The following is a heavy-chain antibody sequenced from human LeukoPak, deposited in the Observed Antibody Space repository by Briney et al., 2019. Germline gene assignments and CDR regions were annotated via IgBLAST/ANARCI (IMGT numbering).Heavy chain of an antibody. V-gene: IGHV4-34*01. Sequence: SETLSLTCAVYGGSFSGYYWSWIRQPPGKGLEWIGEINHSGSTNYNPSLKSRVTISVDTSKNQFSLKLSSVTAADTAVYYCARAPGLSAMLQNFDYWGQGTLVTVSS. D-gene: IGHD3-16*01. J-gene: IGHJ4*02. CDR2: INHSGST. CDR1: GGSFSGYY. CDR3: ARAPGLSAMLQNFDY.